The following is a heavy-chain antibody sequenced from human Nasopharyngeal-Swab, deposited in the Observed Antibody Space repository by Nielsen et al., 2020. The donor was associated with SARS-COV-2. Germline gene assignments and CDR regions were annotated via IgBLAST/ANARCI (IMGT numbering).Heavy chain of an antibody. D-gene: IGHD3-16*02. CDR1: GYTFTKYA. J-gene: IGHJ4*02. V-gene: IGHV1-69*04. Sequence: SVKVSCKASGYTFTKYAVLWVRQAPGQGLEWMGRIIPILGIANYAQKFQGRVTITADKSTSTAYMELSSLRSEDTAVYYCARERHDYVWGSYRYTKSYWGQGTLVTVSS. CDR2: IIPILGIA. CDR3: ARERHDYVWGSYRYTKSY.